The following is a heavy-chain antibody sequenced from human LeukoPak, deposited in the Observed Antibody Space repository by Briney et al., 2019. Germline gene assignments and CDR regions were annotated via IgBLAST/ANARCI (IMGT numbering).Heavy chain of an antibody. CDR2: IERDGSEK. CDR1: GFTFRSYW. CDR3: ARDWRYCSSSSCLAMDV. V-gene: IGHV3-7*01. J-gene: IGHJ6*02. D-gene: IGHD2-2*01. Sequence: GGSLRLSCAASGFTFRSYWMSWVRQAPGKGLEWVANIERDGSEKYYVDSVKGRFIISRDNAKNSLYLEMNSLRAEDTAAYYCARDWRYCSSSSCLAMDVWGQGTTVTVSS.